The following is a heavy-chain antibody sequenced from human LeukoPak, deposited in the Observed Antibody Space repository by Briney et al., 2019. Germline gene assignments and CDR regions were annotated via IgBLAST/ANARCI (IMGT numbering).Heavy chain of an antibody. V-gene: IGHV1-18*01. Sequence: ASVKVSCKASGYTFTSYGISWVRQAPGQGLEWMGWISAYNGNTNYAQKLQGRVTMTTDTSTSTAYMELRSLRSDDTAVYYCARDTDGSGFVAMVRGVQGAFHYYYHYGMDVWGQGTTVTVSS. CDR3: ARDTDGSGFVAMVRGVQGAFHYYYHYGMDV. D-gene: IGHD3-10*01. J-gene: IGHJ6*02. CDR1: GYTFTSYG. CDR2: ISAYNGNT.